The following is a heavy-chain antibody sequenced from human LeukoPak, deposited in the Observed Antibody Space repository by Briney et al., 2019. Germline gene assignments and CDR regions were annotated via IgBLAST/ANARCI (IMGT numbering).Heavy chain of an antibody. D-gene: IGHD2-8*01. Sequence: PGGSLRLSCAASGFTLSIYWMHWVRQAPGKGLVWVSRIDSGGRSTSYGGSVKGRFTISRDNAKNTLYLQMNSLRAEDTAVYYCARESPEWRYFDYWGQGTLVTVSS. V-gene: IGHV3-74*01. CDR1: GFTLSIYW. J-gene: IGHJ4*02. CDR2: IDSGGRST. CDR3: ARESPEWRYFDY.